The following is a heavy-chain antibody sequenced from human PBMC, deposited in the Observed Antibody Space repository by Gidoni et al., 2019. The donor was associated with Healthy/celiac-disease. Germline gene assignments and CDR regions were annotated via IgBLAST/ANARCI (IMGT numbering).Heavy chain of an antibody. CDR2: ISGSGGST. CDR1: GFPFSSYA. CDR3: AKGREWELPPFDY. V-gene: IGHV3-23*01. Sequence: EVQLLESGGGLVQPGGSLRLSCAASGFPFSSYAMSWVRQAPGKGLGWVSAISGSGGSTYYADSVKGRFTISRDNSKNTLYLQMNSLRAEDTAVYYCAKGREWELPPFDYWGQGTLVTVSS. J-gene: IGHJ4*02. D-gene: IGHD1-26*01.